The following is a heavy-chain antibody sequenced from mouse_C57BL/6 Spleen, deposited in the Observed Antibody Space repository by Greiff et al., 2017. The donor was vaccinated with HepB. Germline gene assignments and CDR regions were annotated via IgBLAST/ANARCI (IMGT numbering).Heavy chain of an antibody. J-gene: IGHJ4*01. D-gene: IGHD1-1*01. Sequence: QVHVKQPGAELVKPGASVKLSCKASGYTFTSYWMHWVKQRPGQGLEWIGMIHPNSGSTNYNEKFKSKATLTVDKSSSTAYMQLSSLTSEDSAVYYCARYYGSSYYAMDYWGQGTSVTVSS. V-gene: IGHV1-64*01. CDR1: GYTFTSYW. CDR2: IHPNSGST. CDR3: ARYYGSSYYAMDY.